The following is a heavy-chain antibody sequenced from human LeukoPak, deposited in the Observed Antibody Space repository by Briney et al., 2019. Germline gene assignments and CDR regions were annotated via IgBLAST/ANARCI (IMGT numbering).Heavy chain of an antibody. Sequence: ASVKVSCKASGYTFTGQYIHWVRQPPGQGLEWMGWIDPNSGGTNYAQKFQGRVTMTRDTSISTVYMELSRLTSDDTAVYYCASRSASGNWFLAYWGQGSLVTLSS. D-gene: IGHD3-10*01. J-gene: IGHJ4*02. CDR1: GYTFTGQY. CDR3: ASRSASGNWFLAY. V-gene: IGHV1-2*02. CDR2: IDPNSGGT.